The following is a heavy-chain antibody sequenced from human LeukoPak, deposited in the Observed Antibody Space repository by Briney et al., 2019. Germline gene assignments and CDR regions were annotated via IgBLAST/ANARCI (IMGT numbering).Heavy chain of an antibody. V-gene: IGHV3-30*02. Sequence: PGGSLRLSCTASGFTFITYGMHWVRQAPGKGLEWVAFIRYDGTNKYYADSVQGRFTISRDNSKNTLYLKMNSLRTEDTAVYYCAKDRGGTYSYYYYYMDVWGKGTTVTVSS. CDR3: AKDRGGTYSYYYYYMDV. CDR2: IRYDGTNK. D-gene: IGHD1-26*01. J-gene: IGHJ6*03. CDR1: GFTFITYG.